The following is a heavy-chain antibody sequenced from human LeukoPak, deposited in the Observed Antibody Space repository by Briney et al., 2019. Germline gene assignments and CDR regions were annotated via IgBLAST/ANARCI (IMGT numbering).Heavy chain of an antibody. CDR2: INHSGST. Sequence: SETLSLTCAVYGGSFSGYYWSWIRQPPGKGLEWIGEINHSGSTNYNPPLKSRVTISVDTSKNQFSLKLSSVTAADTAVYYCARGALLWFGELSRRFDYWGQGTLVTVSS. D-gene: IGHD3-10*01. CDR3: ARGALLWFGELSRRFDY. V-gene: IGHV4-34*01. CDR1: GGSFSGYY. J-gene: IGHJ4*02.